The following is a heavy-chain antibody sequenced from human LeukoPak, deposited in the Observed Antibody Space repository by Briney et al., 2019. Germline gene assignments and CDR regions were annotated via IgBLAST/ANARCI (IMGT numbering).Heavy chain of an antibody. CDR3: ASSYSGSYVPGGFGFDP. CDR2: IYYSGST. D-gene: IGHD1-26*01. J-gene: IGHJ5*02. V-gene: IGHV4-59*01. CDR1: GGSISSYY. Sequence: PSETLSLTCTVSGGSISSYYWSWIRQPPCKGLEWIGYIYYSGSTNYNPSLKSRLTISVDTSKNQFSLKLRSVPAADTAVYSCASSYSGSYVPGGFGFDPWGQGTLVTVSS.